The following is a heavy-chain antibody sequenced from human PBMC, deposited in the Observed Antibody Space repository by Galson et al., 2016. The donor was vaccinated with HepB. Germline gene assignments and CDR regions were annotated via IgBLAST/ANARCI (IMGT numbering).Heavy chain of an antibody. V-gene: IGHV3-23*02. D-gene: IGHD3-3*01. J-gene: IGHJ6*02. CDR2: ISGSGGST. CDR3: AKDLGFLEWLFFDSYYYYGMDV. Sequence: SLRLSCAASGFTFSSYAMSWVRQAPGKGLEWVSAISGSGGSTYYEDSVKGRFTISRDNSKNTLYLQMNSLIAEDTAVYYCAKDLGFLEWLFFDSYYYYGMDVWGQGTTVTVSS. CDR1: GFTFSSYA.